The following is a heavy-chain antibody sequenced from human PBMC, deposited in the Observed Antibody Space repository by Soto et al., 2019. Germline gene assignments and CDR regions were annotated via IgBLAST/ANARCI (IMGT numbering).Heavy chain of an antibody. CDR1: GYTFTSYD. CDR2: MNPNSGNT. D-gene: IGHD2-2*01. J-gene: IGHJ6*02. Sequence: ASVKVSCKASGYTFTSYDINWVRQATGQGLEWMGWMNPNSGNTGYAQKFQGRVTMTRNTSKKQVSLKLSSVSAADTARYFCAGYCSSSICPEDHYFALEVWGQGTTVTVSS. CDR3: AGYCSSSICPEDHYFALEV. V-gene: IGHV1-8*01.